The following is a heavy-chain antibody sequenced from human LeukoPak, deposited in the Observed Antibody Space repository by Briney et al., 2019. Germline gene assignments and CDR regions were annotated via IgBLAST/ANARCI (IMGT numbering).Heavy chain of an antibody. Sequence: GASVKVSCKASGYTFTGYYMHWVRQAPGQGLEWMAWINPNSGGTNYAQKFQGRVTVTRDTSISTAYMELTRLTSDDTAVYYCARAPLGLPFDFWGQGALVTVSS. CDR3: ARAPLGLPFDF. CDR2: INPNSGGT. V-gene: IGHV1-2*02. CDR1: GYTFTGYY. J-gene: IGHJ4*02.